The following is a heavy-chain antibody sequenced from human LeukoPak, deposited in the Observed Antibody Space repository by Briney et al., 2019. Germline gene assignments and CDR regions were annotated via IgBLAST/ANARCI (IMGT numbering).Heavy chain of an antibody. CDR2: INSDGNIT. V-gene: IGHV3-74*01. J-gene: IGHJ3*02. CDR3: ARGSGYAVFDI. CDR1: GFTFSSYW. Sequence: GGSLALSCAASGFTFSSYWMHWIRQAPGKGLVWVSRINSDGNITSYADSVKGRFTISRDNAKNTLYLLMNSLRAEDTAVYYCARGSGYAVFDIWGQGTMVTVSS. D-gene: IGHD5-12*01.